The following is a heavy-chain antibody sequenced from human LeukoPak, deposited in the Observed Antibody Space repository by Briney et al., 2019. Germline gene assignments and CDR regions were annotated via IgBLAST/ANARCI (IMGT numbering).Heavy chain of an antibody. CDR3: LRGDRRDY. V-gene: IGHV3-23*01. Sequence: GGSLRLSCAASGFTFGSYSMSWVRQAPGKGLEWVSVIYGGGGGSTYYADSVKGRSIISRDNAKDSLYLQMNSLRVEDTAVYYCLRGDRRDYWGQGTLVTVSS. CDR1: GFTFGSYS. CDR2: IYGGGGGST. J-gene: IGHJ4*02.